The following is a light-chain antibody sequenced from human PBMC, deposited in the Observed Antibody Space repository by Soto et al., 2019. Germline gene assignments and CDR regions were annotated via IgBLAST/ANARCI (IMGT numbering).Light chain of an antibody. CDR3: QQYNNWPHMYT. J-gene: IGKJ2*01. CDR1: QSVSSN. CDR2: GAS. Sequence: EIVMTQSPATLSVSPGERATLSCRASQSVSSNLAWYQQKPGQAPRLLIYGASTRATGIPARFSGSGSGTDFTLTISSLQSEDFAVYYCQQYNNWPHMYTFGQGTQLEIK. V-gene: IGKV3-15*01.